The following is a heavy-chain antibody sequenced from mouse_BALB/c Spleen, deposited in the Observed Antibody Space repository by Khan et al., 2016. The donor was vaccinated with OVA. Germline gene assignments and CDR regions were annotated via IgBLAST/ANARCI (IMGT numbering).Heavy chain of an antibody. CDR3: AKWGTGYYAMDY. CDR2: IWGDGST. V-gene: IGHV2-3*01. CDR1: GFSLASYG. J-gene: IGHJ4*01. D-gene: IGHD4-1*01. Sequence: VQLQESGPGLVAPSQSLSITCTVSGFSLASYGVNWVRQPPGKGLEWLGVIWGDGSTNYHSALRSRLSINKENSKSQVFLKLNSLQTDDTATYYCAKWGTGYYAMDYWGQGTSVTVSS.